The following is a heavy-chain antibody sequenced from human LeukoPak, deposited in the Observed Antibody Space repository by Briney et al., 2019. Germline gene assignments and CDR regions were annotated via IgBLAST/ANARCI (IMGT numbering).Heavy chain of an antibody. Sequence: PGGSLRLSCTASSFTFSRYSMNWIRQAPGRGLEWLAYISSGSRTIYYTDSVRGRFTISRDDANNSLFLQMNTLRVDDSALYCCARGPVAATPLDYWGQGTLVTVSS. V-gene: IGHV3-48*01. J-gene: IGHJ4*02. CDR3: ARGPVAATPLDY. CDR1: SFTFSRYS. D-gene: IGHD6-19*01. CDR2: ISSGSRTI.